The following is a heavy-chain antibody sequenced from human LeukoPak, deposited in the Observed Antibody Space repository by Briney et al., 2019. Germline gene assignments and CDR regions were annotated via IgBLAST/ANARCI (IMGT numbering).Heavy chain of an antibody. J-gene: IGHJ1*01. CDR3: ARLSGYCSGGSCYSRYFQH. D-gene: IGHD2-15*01. CDR1: GYSFTSYW. Sequence: GESLKISCKGSGYSFTSYWIGWVRQMPGKGLELMGIIYPGDSDTRYSPSFQGQVTISADKSISTAYLQWSSLKASDTAMYYCARLSGYCSGGSCYSRYFQHWGQGTLVTVSS. V-gene: IGHV5-51*01. CDR2: IYPGDSDT.